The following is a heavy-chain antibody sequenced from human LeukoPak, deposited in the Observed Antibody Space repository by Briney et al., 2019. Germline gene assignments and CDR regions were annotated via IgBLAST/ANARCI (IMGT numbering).Heavy chain of an antibody. CDR1: GFTFDDYA. D-gene: IGHD6-13*01. Sequence: PGGSLRLSCEASGFTFDDYAMHWVRQAPGKGLEWVSGISWNGDSTGYADSVKGRFTISRDNAKNSLYLQMNTLRVEDAAFYFCAKDKGDSSTWSSPFDYWGHGSLVTVSS. V-gene: IGHV3-9*01. J-gene: IGHJ4*01. CDR3: AKDKGDSSTWSSPFDY. CDR2: ISWNGDST.